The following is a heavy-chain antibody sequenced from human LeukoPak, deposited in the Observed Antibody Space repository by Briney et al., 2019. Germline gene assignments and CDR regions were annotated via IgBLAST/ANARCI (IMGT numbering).Heavy chain of an antibody. CDR1: GGSISSSSYY. D-gene: IGHD2-2*01. CDR2: IYYSGST. J-gene: IGHJ3*02. V-gene: IGHV4-39*01. Sequence: SETLSLTCTVSGGSISSSSYYWGWIRQPPGKGLEWYGSIYYSGSTYYNPSLKRRVTISVDTSKNQFSLKLSSVTAADTAVYYCARLNYPREYCSSTSCYRRSAFDIWGQGTMVTVSS. CDR3: ARLNYPREYCSSTSCYRRSAFDI.